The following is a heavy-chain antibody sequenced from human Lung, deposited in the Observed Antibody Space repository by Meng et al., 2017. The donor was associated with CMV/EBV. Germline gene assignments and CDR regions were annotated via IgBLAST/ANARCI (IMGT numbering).Heavy chain of an antibody. J-gene: IGHJ4*02. CDR1: GFTFSSYG. V-gene: IGHV3-33*06. D-gene: IGHD1-26*01. CDR2: IWYDGSNK. CDR3: AKDRAPPEDYYFDY. Sequence: GGSLGLXCAASGFTFSSYGMHWVRQAPGKGLEWVAVIWYDGSNKYYADSVKGRFTISRDNSKNTLYLQMNSLRAEDTAVYYCAKDRAPPEDYYFDYWGQGTXVTVSS.